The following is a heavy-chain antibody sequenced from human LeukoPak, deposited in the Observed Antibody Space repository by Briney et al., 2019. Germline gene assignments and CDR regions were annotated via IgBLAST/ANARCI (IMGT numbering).Heavy chain of an antibody. V-gene: IGHV4-39*07. D-gene: IGHD5-12*01. CDR3: ATGYSGYDM. Sequence: PSETLSLTCTVSGGSISSSSYYWGWIRQPPGKGLEWIGSIYYSGSTYYNPSLKSRVTISVDTSKNQFSLKLSSVTAADTAVYYCATGYSGYDMWGQGTLVTVSS. J-gene: IGHJ4*02. CDR1: GGSISSSSYY. CDR2: IYYSGST.